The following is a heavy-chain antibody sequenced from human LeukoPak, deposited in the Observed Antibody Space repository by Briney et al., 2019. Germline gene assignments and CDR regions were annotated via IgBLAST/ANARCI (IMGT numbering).Heavy chain of an antibody. J-gene: IGHJ4*02. D-gene: IGHD2-15*01. V-gene: IGHV4-39*01. CDR2: IYYSGST. CDR3: ARGAFRVVVVAATHHFDY. CDR1: GGSISSSSYY. Sequence: SETLSLTCTVSGGSISSSSYYWGWIRQPPGKGLEWIGSIYYSGSTYYNPSLKSRVTISVDTSKNQFSLKLSSVTAADTAVYYCARGAFRVVVVAATHHFDYWGQGTLVTVSS.